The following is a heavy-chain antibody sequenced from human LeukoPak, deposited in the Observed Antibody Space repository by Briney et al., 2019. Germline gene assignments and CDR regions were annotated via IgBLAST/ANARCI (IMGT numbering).Heavy chain of an antibody. CDR3: AKGQELDDGVFDS. CDR1: GFTVSSIA. J-gene: IGHJ4*02. V-gene: IGHV3-23*01. Sequence: AGSLRLSCAASGFTVSSIAMTWVRQAPGKGLEWISTIRSNGDTAYNSDSVKGRFTISTDNSKKTLYLQMNSLRVEDTAIYYCAKGQELDDGVFDSWGQGTLVTVSS. D-gene: IGHD1-1*01. CDR2: IRSNGDTA.